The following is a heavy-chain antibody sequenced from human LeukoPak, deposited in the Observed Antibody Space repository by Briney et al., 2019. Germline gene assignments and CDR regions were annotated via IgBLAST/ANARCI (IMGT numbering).Heavy chain of an antibody. J-gene: IGHJ4*02. CDR1: GGTFSSYA. Sequence: GSSVKVSCKASGGTFSSYAISWVRQAPGQGLEWMGWISGYSGNTNYAQKVQGRVTMTTDTSTRTAYMELRSLRSDDTAVYYCARDNSATSDCSSTSCYHFDYWGQGTLVTVSS. V-gene: IGHV1-18*01. D-gene: IGHD2-2*01. CDR3: ARDNSATSDCSSTSCYHFDY. CDR2: ISGYSGNT.